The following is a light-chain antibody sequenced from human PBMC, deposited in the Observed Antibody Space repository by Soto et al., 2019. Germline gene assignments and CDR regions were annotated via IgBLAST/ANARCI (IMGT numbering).Light chain of an antibody. Sequence: QAVVTQPPSVSGAPGQRVTISCTGSSSNIGAGYDVHWYQQFPGTTPKLLIYVNSNRPSGVPDRFSGSKSGTSASLAITGLQAEDEADYYCQSYDTSLSGSRVFGTGTKLTVL. CDR1: SSNIGAGYD. V-gene: IGLV1-40*01. J-gene: IGLJ1*01. CDR3: QSYDTSLSGSRV. CDR2: VNS.